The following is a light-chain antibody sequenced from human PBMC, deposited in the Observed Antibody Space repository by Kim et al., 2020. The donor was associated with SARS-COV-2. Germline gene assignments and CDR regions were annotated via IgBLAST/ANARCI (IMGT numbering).Light chain of an antibody. J-gene: IGKJ5*01. V-gene: IGKV3-20*01. CDR3: QQYGSSSIT. CDR1: QSVTAGY. CDR2: GTS. Sequence: PGGRATLACRASQSVTAGYLAWYRQKPGQPPRLLISGTSNRASGIPDRFSGSGSGTDFTLTISRLEPEDFAVYYCQQYGSSSITFGQGTRLEIK.